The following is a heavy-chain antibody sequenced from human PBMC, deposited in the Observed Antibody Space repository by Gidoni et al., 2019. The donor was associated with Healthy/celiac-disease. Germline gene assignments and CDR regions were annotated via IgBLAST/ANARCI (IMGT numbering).Heavy chain of an antibody. V-gene: IGHV4-4*09. J-gene: IGHJ6*02. CDR3: AGTVEGYYYYGMDV. D-gene: IGHD6-19*01. Sequence: NYNPSLKSRVTISVDTSKNQFSLKLSSVTAADTAVYYCAGTVEGYYYYGMDVWGQGTTVTVSS.